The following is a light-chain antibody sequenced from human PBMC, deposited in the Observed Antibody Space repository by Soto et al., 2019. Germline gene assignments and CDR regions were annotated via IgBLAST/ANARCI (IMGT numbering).Light chain of an antibody. V-gene: IGLV2-14*01. CDR1: SSDVGGYHY. CDR3: TSYTSSSTQV. J-gene: IGLJ1*01. CDR2: EVS. Sequence: QSALTQPASVSGSPGQSITISCTGTSSDVGGYHYVSWYQQHPGKAPKLMIYEVSNWPSGVSNRFSGSKSGNTASLTISGLQAEDEADYYCTSYTSSSTQVFGTGTKLTVL.